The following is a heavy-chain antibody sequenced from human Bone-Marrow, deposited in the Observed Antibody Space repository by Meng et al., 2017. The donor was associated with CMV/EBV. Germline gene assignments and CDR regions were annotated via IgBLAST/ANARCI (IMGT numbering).Heavy chain of an antibody. Sequence: ASVKVSCKASGYTFTGYYMHWVRQAPGQGLEWMGWINPNSGGTNYAQKFQGRVTMTRDTSISTAYMELSRLRSDDTAVYYCARTIVVVPAANEIYYYGMDVWGQGNTVTVSS. V-gene: IGHV1-2*02. CDR2: INPNSGGT. D-gene: IGHD2-2*01. J-gene: IGHJ6*02. CDR3: ARTIVVVPAANEIYYYGMDV. CDR1: GYTFTGYY.